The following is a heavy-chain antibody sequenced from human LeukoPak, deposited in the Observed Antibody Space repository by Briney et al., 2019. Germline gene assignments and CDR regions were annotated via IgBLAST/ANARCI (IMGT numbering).Heavy chain of an antibody. CDR3: ARVPDCGDYVAGKFDY. D-gene: IGHD4-17*01. J-gene: IGHJ4*02. CDR2: ISAYNGNT. CDR1: GYTFISYG. V-gene: IGHV1-18*01. Sequence: ASVKVSCKASGYTFISYGISWVRQAPGQGIEWMGWISAYNGNTNYAQKLQGRVTMTTDTSTSTAYMELRSLRSDDTAVYYCARVPDCGDYVAGKFDYWGQGTLVTVSS.